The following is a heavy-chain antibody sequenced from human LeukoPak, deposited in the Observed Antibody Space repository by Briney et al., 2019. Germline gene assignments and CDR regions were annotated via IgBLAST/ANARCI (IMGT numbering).Heavy chain of an antibody. CDR2: IYYSGST. CDR3: ARPSGSEYVGGFDP. V-gene: IGHV4-39*01. J-gene: IGHJ5*02. Sequence: PSETLSLTCTVSGGSISSSSYYWGWIRQPPGTGLEWIGSIYYSGSTYYNPSLKSRVTISVDTSKNQFSLKLSSVTAADTAVYYCARPSGSEYVGGFDPWGQGTLVTVSS. CDR1: GGSISSSSYY. D-gene: IGHD6-6*01.